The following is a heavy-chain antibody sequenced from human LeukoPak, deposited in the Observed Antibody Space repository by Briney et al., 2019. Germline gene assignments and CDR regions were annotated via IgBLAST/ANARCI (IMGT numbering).Heavy chain of an antibody. CDR2: IYSCGST. CDR3: ARLGCSGGSSYSGEDDFDY. Sequence: GGSLRLSCAASGFTVNSNYMSWVSQAPGKGLEWVSVIYSCGSTYYADSVKGRFTISRDNSKNTLYLQMNSLRAEDTAVYYCARLGCSGGSSYSGEDDFDYWGQGTLVTVSS. J-gene: IGHJ4*02. D-gene: IGHD2-15*01. V-gene: IGHV3-53*01. CDR1: GFTVNSNY.